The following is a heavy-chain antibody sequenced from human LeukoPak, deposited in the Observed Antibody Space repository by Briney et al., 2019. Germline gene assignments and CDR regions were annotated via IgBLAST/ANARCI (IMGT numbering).Heavy chain of an antibody. CDR2: IYPGGSDT. CDR1: GYSFTSYW. Sequence: GESLKISCKGSGYSFTSYWIGWVRQMPGKGLEWMGIIYPGGSDTRYSPSFQGPVTISADKSISTAYLQWSSLKASDIAMSHCAVLLWVGDHQDGLRDDYWGQGTLVTVSS. J-gene: IGHJ4*02. D-gene: IGHD3-10*01. CDR3: AVLLWVGDHQDGLRDDY. V-gene: IGHV5-51*01.